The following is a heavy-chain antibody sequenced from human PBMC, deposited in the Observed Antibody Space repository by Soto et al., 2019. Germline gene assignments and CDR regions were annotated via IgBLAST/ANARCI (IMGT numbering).Heavy chain of an antibody. D-gene: IGHD2-2*01. V-gene: IGHV1-8*01. CDR3: ARGGYAYYYYYMDV. CDR1: GYTFTSYD. CDR2: MNPNSGNT. J-gene: IGHJ6*03. Sequence: ASVKVSCKASGYTFTSYDINWVRQATGQGLEWMGWMNPNSGNTGYAQKFQGRVTMTRNTSISTAYMELSSLRSEDTAVYYCARGGYAYYYYYMDVWGKGTTVTVSS.